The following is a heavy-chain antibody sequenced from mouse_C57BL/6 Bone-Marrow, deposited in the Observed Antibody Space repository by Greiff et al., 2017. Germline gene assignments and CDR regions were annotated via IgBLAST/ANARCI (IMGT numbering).Heavy chain of an antibody. J-gene: IGHJ2*01. Sequence: VQLQQSGTVLARPGASVKMSCKTSGYTFTSYWMHWVKQRPGQGLEWIGAIYPGNSDTSYNQKFKGKAKLTAVTSASTAYMELSSLTNEDSAVYYCTRDSTTVGATDYWGQGTTLTVSS. D-gene: IGHD1-1*01. CDR3: TRDSTTVGATDY. CDR1: GYTFTSYW. CDR2: IYPGNSDT. V-gene: IGHV1-5*01.